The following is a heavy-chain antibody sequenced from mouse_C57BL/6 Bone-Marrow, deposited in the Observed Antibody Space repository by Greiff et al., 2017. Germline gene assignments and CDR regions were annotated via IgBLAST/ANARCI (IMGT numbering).Heavy chain of an antibody. Sequence: VQLKESGPGLVKPSQSLSLTCSVTGYSITSGYYWNWIRQFPGNKLEWMGYISYDGSNNYNPSLKNRISITRDTSKNQFFLKLNSVTTEDTATYYCARETAQANNWGQGTSVTVSS. D-gene: IGHD3-2*02. CDR3: ARETAQANN. V-gene: IGHV3-6*01. CDR2: ISYDGSN. CDR1: GYSITSGYY. J-gene: IGHJ4*01.